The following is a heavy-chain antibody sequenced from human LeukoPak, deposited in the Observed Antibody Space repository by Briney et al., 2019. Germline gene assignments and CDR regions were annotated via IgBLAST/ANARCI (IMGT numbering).Heavy chain of an antibody. D-gene: IGHD2-2*01. J-gene: IGHJ4*02. V-gene: IGHV3-9*01. CDR1: GFTFDDYA. CDR3: AKDRYCSSTSCYRAFDY. CDR2: ISWNSGSI. Sequence: GGSLRLSCAASGFTFDDYAMHWVRQAPGKGLEWVSGISWNSGSIGYADSVKGRFTISRDNAKNSLYLQMNSLRAEDTALYYCAKDRYCSSTSCYRAFDYWGQGTLVTVSS.